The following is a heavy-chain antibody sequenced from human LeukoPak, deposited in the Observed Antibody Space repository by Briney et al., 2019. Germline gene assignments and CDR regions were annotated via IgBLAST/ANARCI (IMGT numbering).Heavy chain of an antibody. D-gene: IGHD4-17*01. CDR2: ISGSGSTI. CDR3: AREIEYYGDNRGHAFDI. J-gene: IGHJ3*02. CDR1: GFTFSSYE. Sequence: PGGSLRLSXAASGFTFSSYEMNWVRQAPGKGLEWVSYISGSGSTIYYADSVKGRFTISRDNAKNSLYLQMNSLRAEDTAVYYCAREIEYYGDNRGHAFDIWGQGTMVTVSS. V-gene: IGHV3-48*03.